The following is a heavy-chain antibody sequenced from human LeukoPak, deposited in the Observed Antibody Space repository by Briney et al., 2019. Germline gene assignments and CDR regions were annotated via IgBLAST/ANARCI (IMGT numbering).Heavy chain of an antibody. D-gene: IGHD2-2*01. CDR3: VKDRCDRTTCPEV. CDR2: ISGSGGST. J-gene: IGHJ4*02. Sequence: PGGSLRLSCTASGFIFSTYAMSWVRQAPGEGLEWVSGISGSGGSTYYTDSVKGRFTISRDNSKNTLHLQMSSLRAEDTALYYCVKDRCDRTTCPEVWGQGTLVTVSS. V-gene: IGHV3-23*01. CDR1: GFIFSTYA.